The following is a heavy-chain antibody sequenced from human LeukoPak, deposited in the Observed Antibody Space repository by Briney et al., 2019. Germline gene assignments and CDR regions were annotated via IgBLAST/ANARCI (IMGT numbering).Heavy chain of an antibody. CDR2: ISGSGGST. D-gene: IGHD6-13*01. CDR3: AKPSHSSSWYYYYAMDV. J-gene: IGHJ6*02. CDR1: GFTFSSYA. Sequence: GGSLRLSCAASGFTFSSYAMSWVRQAPGKGLEWVSAISGSGGSTYYADSVKGRFTISRDNSKNTLYLQMNSLRAEDTAVYYCAKPSHSSSWYYYYAMDVWGQGTTVTVSS. V-gene: IGHV3-23*01.